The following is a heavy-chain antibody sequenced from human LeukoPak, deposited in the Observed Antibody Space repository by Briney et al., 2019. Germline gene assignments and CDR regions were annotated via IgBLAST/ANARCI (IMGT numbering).Heavy chain of an antibody. CDR1: GGSISSGGYS. D-gene: IGHD6-13*01. CDR2: SYRSGST. V-gene: IGHV4-30-2*01. J-gene: IGHJ4*02. CDR3: ARDVAAAGMRYFDY. Sequence: PSETLSLTCAVSGGSISSGGYSGSWIRQPPGEGLEWIGYSYRSGSTYYNPSLKSRVTISVDRSKNQFSLKLSSVTAADTAVYYCARDVAAAGMRYFDYWGQGTLVTVSS.